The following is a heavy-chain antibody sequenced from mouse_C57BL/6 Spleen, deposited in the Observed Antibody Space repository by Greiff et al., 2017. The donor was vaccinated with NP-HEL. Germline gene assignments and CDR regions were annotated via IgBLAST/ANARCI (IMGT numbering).Heavy chain of an antibody. CDR3: ARDSNYDYDESFAY. V-gene: IGHV5-4*01. Sequence: EVQLVESGGGLVKPGGSLKLSCAASGFTFSSYAMSWVRQTPEKRLEWVATISDGGSYTYYPDNVKGRFTISRDNAKNNLYLQMSHLKSEDTAMYYCARDSNYDYDESFAYWGQGTLVTVSA. CDR2: ISDGGSYT. D-gene: IGHD2-4*01. CDR1: GFTFSSYA. J-gene: IGHJ3*01.